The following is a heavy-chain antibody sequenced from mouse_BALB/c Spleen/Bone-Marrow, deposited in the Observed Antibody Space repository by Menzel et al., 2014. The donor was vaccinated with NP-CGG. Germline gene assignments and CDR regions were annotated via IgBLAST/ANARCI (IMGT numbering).Heavy chain of an antibody. CDR3: ARSRLRGYYFDY. D-gene: IGHD3-2*02. Sequence: EVKVVESGGGLVQPGGSRKLSCAASGFTFSSFGMHWVRQAPEKGLEWVAYISSGSSTIYYADTLKGRFTISRDNPKNTLFLQMTSLRSDDTAMYYCARSRLRGYYFDYWGQGTTLTVSS. J-gene: IGHJ2*01. CDR1: GFTFSSFG. V-gene: IGHV5-17*02. CDR2: ISSGSSTI.